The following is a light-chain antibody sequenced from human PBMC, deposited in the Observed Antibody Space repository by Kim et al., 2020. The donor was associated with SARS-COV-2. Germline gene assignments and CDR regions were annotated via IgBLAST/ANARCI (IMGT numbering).Light chain of an antibody. CDR3: QVWDSRSDHPGVV. CDR2: YDS. J-gene: IGLJ2*01. V-gene: IGLV3-21*04. CDR1: NIGRKS. Sequence: SYELTQPPSVSVAPGKTARITCGGNNIGRKSVHWYQQKPGQAPVLVIYYDSDRPSGIPERLSGSNSGNTATLTISRVEAGDEADYYCQVWDSRSDHPGVVFGGGTQLTVL.